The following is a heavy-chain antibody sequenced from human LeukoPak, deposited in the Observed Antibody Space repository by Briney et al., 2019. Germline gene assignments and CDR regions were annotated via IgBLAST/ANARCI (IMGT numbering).Heavy chain of an antibody. J-gene: IGHJ4*02. Sequence: SETLSLTCTVSGGSISSYYWSWIRQPPGKGLEWIGYIYYSGSTYYNPSLKSRVTISVDTSKNQFSLKLSSVTAADTAVYYCARYPGSRGFDYWGQGTLVTVSS. V-gene: IGHV4-30-4*01. CDR1: GGSISSYY. D-gene: IGHD3-10*01. CDR2: IYYSGST. CDR3: ARYPGSRGFDY.